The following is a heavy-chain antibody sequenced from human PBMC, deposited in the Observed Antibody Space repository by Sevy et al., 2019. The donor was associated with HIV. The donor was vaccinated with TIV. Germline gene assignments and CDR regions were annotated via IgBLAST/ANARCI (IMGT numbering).Heavy chain of an antibody. CDR3: ARFSPIYDILTGWLFYGMDV. CDR2: ISAYNGNT. J-gene: IGHJ6*02. V-gene: IGHV1-18*01. CDR1: GYTFTSYG. D-gene: IGHD3-9*01. Sequence: ASVKVSCKASGYTFTSYGISWVRQAPGQGLEWMGWISAYNGNTNYAQKLQGRVTMTTDTSTCTASMELWSLRSYDTAVYYCARFSPIYDILTGWLFYGMDVWGQGTTVTVSS.